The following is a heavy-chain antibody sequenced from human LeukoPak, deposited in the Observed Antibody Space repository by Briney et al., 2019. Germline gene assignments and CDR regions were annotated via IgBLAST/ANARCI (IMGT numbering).Heavy chain of an antibody. J-gene: IGHJ6*03. V-gene: IGHV4-38-2*01. CDR1: GYSISSGYY. CDR2: IYHSGST. Sequence: PSETLSLTCAVSGYSISSGYYWGWIRQPPGKGLEWIGSIYHSGSTYYNPSLKSRVAISVDTSKNQFSLKLSSVTAADTAVYYCAAGSSSTEPLLYYYYYMDVWGKGTTVTVSS. CDR3: AAGSSSTEPLLYYYYYMDV. D-gene: IGHD6-6*01.